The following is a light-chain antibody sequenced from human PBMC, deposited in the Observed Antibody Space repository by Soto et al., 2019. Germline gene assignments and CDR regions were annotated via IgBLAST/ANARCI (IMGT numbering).Light chain of an antibody. J-gene: IGLJ3*02. CDR3: SSYTSSSTLVV. CDR1: SGDVGGYNY. CDR2: DVT. Sequence: QSALTQPAYVSGSPGQSITISCTGTSGDVGGYNYVSWYQQHPGKAPKLMIYDVTNRPSGVSNRFSGSKSGNTASLTISGLQAEDEADYYCSSYTSSSTLVVFGGGTKLTVL. V-gene: IGLV2-14*03.